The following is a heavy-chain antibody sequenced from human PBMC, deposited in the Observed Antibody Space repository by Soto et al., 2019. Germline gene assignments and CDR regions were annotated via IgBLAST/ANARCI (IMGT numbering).Heavy chain of an antibody. CDR1: GYTFTSYA. CDR2: ISAYNGNT. Sequence: QVQLVQSGAEVKKPGASVKVSCKASGYTFTSYAISWLRQAPGQGLEWMGWISAYNGNTKYAQKPQGRVTMTTDTSTSPAYLELRSLRSDDTAVYYCASDSPPHDYWGQGMLVTVSS. V-gene: IGHV1-18*01. J-gene: IGHJ4*02. CDR3: ASDSPPHDY.